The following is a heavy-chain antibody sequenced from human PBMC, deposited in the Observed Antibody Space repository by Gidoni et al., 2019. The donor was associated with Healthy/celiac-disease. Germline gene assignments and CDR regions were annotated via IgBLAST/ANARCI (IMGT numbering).Heavy chain of an antibody. Sequence: QVQLQESGPGLVKPSETLSLTCTVSGGSISSYYWSWLRHPPGKGLEWIGYIYSSGSTNYNPSLKSRVTISVDTSKNQFSLKLNSVTAADTAMYYCARQQRGYLVAFDIWGQGTMVTVSS. J-gene: IGHJ3*02. V-gene: IGHV4-59*08. CDR2: IYSSGST. D-gene: IGHD5-18*01. CDR3: ARQQRGYLVAFDI. CDR1: GGSISSYY.